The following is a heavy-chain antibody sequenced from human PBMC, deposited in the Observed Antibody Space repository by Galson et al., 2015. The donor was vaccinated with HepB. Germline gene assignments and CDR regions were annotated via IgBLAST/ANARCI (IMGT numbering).Heavy chain of an antibody. J-gene: IGHJ6*02. CDR1: GYTFADYD. CDR3: ARANPRRGVRNVRLIGGYDMDV. CDR2: MNPNVGHT. Sequence: SVKVSCKASGYTFADYDINWVRQASGQGLEWVGWMNPNVGHTVYAQRFQGRVTMTRDGSISTVYMELSSLRSDDTAAYYCARANPRRGVRNVRLIGGYDMDVWGQGTTVTVSS. D-gene: IGHD3-16*01. V-gene: IGHV1-8*01.